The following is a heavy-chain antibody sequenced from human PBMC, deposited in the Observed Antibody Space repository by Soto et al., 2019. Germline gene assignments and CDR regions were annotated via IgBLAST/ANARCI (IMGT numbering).Heavy chain of an antibody. CDR3: ARVDGDYDY. J-gene: IGHJ4*02. CDR2: INHSGST. Sequence: SETLSLTCAVYGGSFSGHYWSWIRQPPGKGLEWIGEINHSGSTNYNPSLKSRVTISVDTSKNQFSLKLSSVTAADTAVYYCARVDGDYDYWGQGTLVTVSS. V-gene: IGHV4-34*01. D-gene: IGHD4-17*01. CDR1: GGSFSGHY.